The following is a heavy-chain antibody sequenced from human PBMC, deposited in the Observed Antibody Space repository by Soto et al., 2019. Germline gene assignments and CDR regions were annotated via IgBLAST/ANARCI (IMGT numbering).Heavy chain of an antibody. Sequence: GESLKISCNASGYKFTTFWLNWVLQTPGKGLEWLGRIDPTDSFTNYSPPFEGHVTISVDRSISTAYLQWNSLQASGTAIYYCARPASGGSRDAFDVWGQGTTVTVSS. CDR1: GYKFTTFW. CDR3: ARPASGGSRDAFDV. J-gene: IGHJ3*01. D-gene: IGHD2-15*01. V-gene: IGHV5-10-1*01. CDR2: IDPTDSFT.